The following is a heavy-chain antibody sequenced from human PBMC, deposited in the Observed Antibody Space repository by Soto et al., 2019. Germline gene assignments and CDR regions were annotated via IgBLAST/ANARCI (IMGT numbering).Heavy chain of an antibody. CDR2: ISSSGSTI. D-gene: IGHD4-17*01. Sequence: EVQLVESGGGLVQPGGSLRLSCAASGFTFSSYEMNWVRQAPGKGLEWVSYISSSGSTIYYADSVKGRFTISRDNAKNSLYLQMNSLRAEDTAVYYCARDRRAGPRRWHGVENDWGQGTMVTVSS. CDR3: ARDRRAGPRRWHGVEND. J-gene: IGHJ4*02. V-gene: IGHV3-48*03. CDR1: GFTFSSYE.